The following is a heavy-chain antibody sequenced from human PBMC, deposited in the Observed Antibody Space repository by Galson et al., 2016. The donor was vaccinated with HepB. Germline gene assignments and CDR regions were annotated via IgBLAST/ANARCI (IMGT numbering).Heavy chain of an antibody. Sequence: SETLSLTCTVSGGSISSSSYYWGWIRQPPGKGLEYIGGIYYSGSTYYDPSLKSRVTISVDTSKNQFSLRLTSVTAADTAVYYCARNPGSTNHPYYLDYWDQGTLVTVSS. CDR2: IYYSGST. CDR1: GGSISSSSYY. V-gene: IGHV4-39*01. D-gene: IGHD1-14*01. J-gene: IGHJ4*02. CDR3: ARNPGSTNHPYYLDY.